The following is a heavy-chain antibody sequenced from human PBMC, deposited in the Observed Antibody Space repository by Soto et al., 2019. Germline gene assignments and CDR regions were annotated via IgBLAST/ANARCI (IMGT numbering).Heavy chain of an antibody. Sequence: QVQLVQSAAEVKPPGASVKVSCKASGYNFTRYGFSWVRQAPGQGLEWMGWISAYSGDTNYAQKFQGRVSMTTDTSTSTAYMELRSMRSDDTAVYYCAFESGGSLTRWLMFAFWGQGTLDTVSS. CDR1: GYNFTRYG. CDR3: AFESGGSLTRWLMFAF. CDR2: ISAYSGDT. J-gene: IGHJ4*02. V-gene: IGHV1-18*01. D-gene: IGHD3-10*01.